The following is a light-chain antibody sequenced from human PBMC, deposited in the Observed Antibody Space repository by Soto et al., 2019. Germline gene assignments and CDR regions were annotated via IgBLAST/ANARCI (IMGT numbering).Light chain of an antibody. CDR2: GVS. J-gene: IGKJ2*01. V-gene: IGKV3-15*01. Sequence: EILMTQSPATLSVSPGERATLSCRASPSVSSKLAWFQQKPGQAPSLLIYGVSTRATGVPVRFSGSGSGTEFTLTVNSLQSEDFAVYYCQQSNNWPHTFGQGPKVDTK. CDR3: QQSNNWPHT. CDR1: PSVSSK.